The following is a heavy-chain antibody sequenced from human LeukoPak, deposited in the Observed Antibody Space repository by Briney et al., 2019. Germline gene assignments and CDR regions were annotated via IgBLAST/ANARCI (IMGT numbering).Heavy chain of an antibody. Sequence: SETLPLTCAVDGGSFSGYYWCWIRQPPGKGLEWIGEINHSGSTNYNPSLKSRVTISVDTSKNQFSLKLSSVTAADTAVYYCARALGDYGDYEHDDSYYFDYWGQGTLVTVSS. CDR1: GGSFSGYY. D-gene: IGHD4-17*01. J-gene: IGHJ4*02. V-gene: IGHV4-34*01. CDR3: ARALGDYGDYEHDDSYYFDY. CDR2: INHSGST.